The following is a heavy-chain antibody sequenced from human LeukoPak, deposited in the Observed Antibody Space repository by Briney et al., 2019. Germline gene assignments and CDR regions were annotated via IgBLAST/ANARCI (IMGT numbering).Heavy chain of an antibody. J-gene: IGHJ4*02. CDR3: ARGRVSSWYELDD. D-gene: IGHD2-2*01. CDR2: IYYSGST. Sequence: SETLSLTWTVSGGSISSYYWSWIRQPPGKGLEWIGYIYYSGSTNYNPSLKSRVTISVDTSKNQFSLKLSSVTAADTAVYYCARGRVSSWYELDDWGQGTLVTVSS. V-gene: IGHV4-59*01. CDR1: GGSISSYY.